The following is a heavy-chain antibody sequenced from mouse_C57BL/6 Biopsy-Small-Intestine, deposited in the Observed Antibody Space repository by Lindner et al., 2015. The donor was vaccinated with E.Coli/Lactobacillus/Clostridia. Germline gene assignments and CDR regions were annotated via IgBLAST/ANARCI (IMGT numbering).Heavy chain of an antibody. CDR2: IYPGDGDT. D-gene: IGHD2-5*01. Sequence: VQLQESGAELVKPGASVKISCKASGYAFSSDWMNWVKQRPGKGLEWIGQIYPGDGDTNYNGKFKDKATLTADKSSSTAYMQLSSLTSEDSAVYFCVRSGHSNYDYWGQGTTLTVSS. V-gene: IGHV1-80*01. CDR3: VRSGHSNYDY. J-gene: IGHJ2*01. CDR1: GYAFSSDW.